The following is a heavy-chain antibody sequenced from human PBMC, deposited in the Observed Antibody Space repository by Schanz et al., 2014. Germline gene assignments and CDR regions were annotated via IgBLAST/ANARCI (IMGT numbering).Heavy chain of an antibody. CDR2: ISGYNGDT. D-gene: IGHD3-10*01. J-gene: IGHJ4*02. CDR3: ARDRVSFVRGPLGVD. CDR1: GYTFTTYY. V-gene: IGHV1-18*04. Sequence: QVQMVQSGAEVKKPGASVRVSCKASGYTFTTYYIHWVRQAPGQGLEWMGWISGYNGDTNYAPKFQDRVTMTTDTSTGITSLELRNLKSDDTAVYYCARDRVSFVRGPLGVDWGQGTQVIVSS.